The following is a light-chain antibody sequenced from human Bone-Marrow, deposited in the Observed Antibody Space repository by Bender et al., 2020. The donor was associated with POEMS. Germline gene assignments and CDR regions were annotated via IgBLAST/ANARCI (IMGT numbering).Light chain of an antibody. J-gene: IGLJ2*01. CDR1: SSDVGAYNF. V-gene: IGLV2-8*01. CDR2: EVT. CDR3: TSYAGSDNLV. Sequence: QSALTQPPSASGSPGQSVTISCTGTSSDVGAYNFVSWYQQHPGKAPKLMIYEVTYRPSGVPDRFFGSKSGNTASLTISGLQAEDEADYYCTSYAGSDNLVFGGGTKLTVL.